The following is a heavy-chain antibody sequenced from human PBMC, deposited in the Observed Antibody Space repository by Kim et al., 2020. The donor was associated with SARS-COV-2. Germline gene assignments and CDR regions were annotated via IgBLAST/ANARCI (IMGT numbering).Heavy chain of an antibody. V-gene: IGHV1-2*04. J-gene: IGHJ6*02. CDR3: ARSGIAAAGTAPYYYYYGMDV. CDR1: GYTFTGYY. Sequence: ASVKVSCKASGYTFTGYYMHWVRQAPGQGLEWMGWINPNSGGTNYARKFQGWVTMTRDTSISTAYMELSRLRSDDTAVYYCARSGIAAAGTAPYYYYYGMDVWGQGTTVTVSS. D-gene: IGHD6-13*01. CDR2: INPNSGGT.